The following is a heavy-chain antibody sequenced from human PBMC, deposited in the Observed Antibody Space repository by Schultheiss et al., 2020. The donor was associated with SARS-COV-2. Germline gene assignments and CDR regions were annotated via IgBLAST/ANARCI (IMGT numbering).Heavy chain of an antibody. CDR1: GGSISSGSYY. D-gene: IGHD3-10*01. V-gene: IGHV4-61*02. CDR2: IYTSGST. CDR3: AGERAYRYGSGSAIFDS. J-gene: IGHJ4*02. Sequence: SETLSLTCTVSGGSISSGSYYWSWIRQPAGKGLEWIGRIYTSGSTNYNPSLKSRVTMSVDTSKNQFSLELSSVTAADTAVYYCAGERAYRYGSGSAIFDSWGQGTLVTVSS.